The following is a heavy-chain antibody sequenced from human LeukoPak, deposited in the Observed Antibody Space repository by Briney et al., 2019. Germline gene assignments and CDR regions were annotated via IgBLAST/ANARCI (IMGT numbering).Heavy chain of an antibody. CDR2: IYYSGNT. J-gene: IGHJ5*02. CDR3: ARVDTMVRGVINWFDP. D-gene: IGHD3-10*01. CDR1: GGSINSVGNY. V-gene: IGHV4-31*03. Sequence: SETLSLTCTVSGGSINSVGNYWSWVRQYPGKGLEWIGNIYYSGNTYYNPSLNSRLTISVDTSKNQFSLRLDSVTAADTAVYYCARVDTMVRGVINWFDPRGQGTLVIVSS.